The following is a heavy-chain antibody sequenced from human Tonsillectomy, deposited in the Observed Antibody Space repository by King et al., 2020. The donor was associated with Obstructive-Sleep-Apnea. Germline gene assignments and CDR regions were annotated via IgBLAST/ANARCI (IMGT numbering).Heavy chain of an antibody. CDR1: GFTFSSYA. CDR3: AKCYDSSLTAIDY. J-gene: IGHJ4*02. CDR2: ISGRGTST. V-gene: IGHV3-23*04. D-gene: IGHD3-22*01. Sequence: VQLVESGGDLVQPGGPLRLSCAASGFTFSSYAMNWVRQAPGKGLEWVSAISGRGTSTYYADSVKGRFTISRDNSRSSLYLQLNSLRAEDTAVYYCAKCYDSSLTAIDYWGLGTLVTVSS.